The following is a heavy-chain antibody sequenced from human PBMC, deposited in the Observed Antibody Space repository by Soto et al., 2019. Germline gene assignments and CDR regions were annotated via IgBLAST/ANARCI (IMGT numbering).Heavy chain of an antibody. CDR3: ARHPLAFLVVAAIPAGFDP. D-gene: IGHD2-15*01. Sequence: EAVSLTCAGSGGSISSSRCYWGWIHQPPGKGLEWIGSIYYSGSTYYNPSLKSRVTISVDTSKNQFSLKLSSVPAADTAVYYCARHPLAFLVVAAIPAGFDPWVKG. V-gene: IGHV4-39*01. CDR1: GGSISSSRCY. J-gene: IGHJ5*02. CDR2: IYYSGST.